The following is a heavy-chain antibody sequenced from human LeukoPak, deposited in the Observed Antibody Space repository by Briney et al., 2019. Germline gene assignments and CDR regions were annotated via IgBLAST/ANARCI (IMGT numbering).Heavy chain of an antibody. V-gene: IGHV4-59*01. J-gene: IGHJ3*02. CDR1: GGSISSYY. D-gene: IGHD1-14*01. CDR2: IYYSGST. Sequence: SETLSLTCTVSGGSISSYYWSWIRQPPGKGLEWIGYIYYSGSTNYNPTLKSRVTISVDTSKNQFSLKLSSVTAADMAVYYCARGRNLDAFDIWGQGTMVTVSS. CDR3: ARGRNLDAFDI.